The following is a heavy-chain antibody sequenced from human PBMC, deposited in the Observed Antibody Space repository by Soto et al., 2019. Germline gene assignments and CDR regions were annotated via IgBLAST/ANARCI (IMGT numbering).Heavy chain of an antibody. CDR3: AKAIRGYSNTKTHRYYVDY. D-gene: IGHD4-4*01. CDR1: GFTFSSYA. V-gene: IGHV3-23*01. CDR2: ISGSGGST. Sequence: PGGSLRLSCAASGFTFSSYAMSWVRQAPGKGLEWVSAISGSGGSTYYADSVKGRFTISRDNSKNTLYLQMNSLRAEDTAVYYCAKAIRGYSNTKTHRYYVDYWGQGTLVTVSS. J-gene: IGHJ4*02.